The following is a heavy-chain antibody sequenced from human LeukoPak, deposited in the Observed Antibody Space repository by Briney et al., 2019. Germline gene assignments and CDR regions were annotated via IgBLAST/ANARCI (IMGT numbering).Heavy chain of an antibody. CDR1: GASVSGSNYY. J-gene: IGHJ4*02. CDR3: AKSGGYGLIDY. Sequence: SETLSLTCAVSGASVSGSNYYWGWIRQPPGKGLEWIGNIYSSGSTYYNASLQSRVTISIDTSKNQFSLRLNSVTAADTAMYYCAKSGGYGLIDYWGQGTRVTVSS. CDR2: IYSSGST. D-gene: IGHD1-26*01. V-gene: IGHV4-39*01.